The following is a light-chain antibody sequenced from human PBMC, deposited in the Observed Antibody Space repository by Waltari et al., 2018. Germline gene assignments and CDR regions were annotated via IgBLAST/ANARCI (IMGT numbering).Light chain of an antibody. Sequence: DIVLTQSPATLSLSPGERATLPCRASQSMNNYLAWYQQKPGQAPRLLIYSASNRATGIPARFSGSGSGTDFFLTISSLDPEDFAVYYCQQRSSWPRTFGQGTRVEIK. CDR3: QQRSSWPRT. CDR1: QSMNNY. J-gene: IGKJ1*01. CDR2: SAS. V-gene: IGKV3-11*01.